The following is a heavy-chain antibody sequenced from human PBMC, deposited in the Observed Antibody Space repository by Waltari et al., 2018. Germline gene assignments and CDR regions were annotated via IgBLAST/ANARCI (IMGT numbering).Heavy chain of an antibody. V-gene: IGHV3-30*18. Sequence: QVQLVESGGGVAQPGTSLRLSCAASGFTFRSHGMPWVRQAPGKGLEWVAGISYDGSDEYYADSVKGRFTISRDNSKNTLYLRMNSLRLEDTAVYYCAKDGAWTTVFYFESWGQGTLVPVSS. CDR2: ISYDGSDE. D-gene: IGHD4-17*01. J-gene: IGHJ4*02. CDR3: AKDGAWTTVFYFES. CDR1: GFTFRSHG.